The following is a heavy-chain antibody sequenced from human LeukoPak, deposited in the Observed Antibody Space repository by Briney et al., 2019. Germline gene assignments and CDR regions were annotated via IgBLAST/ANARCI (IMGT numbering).Heavy chain of an antibody. V-gene: IGHV3-72*01. D-gene: IGHD5-12*01. Sequence: PGGSLTLSCVAYGYGFSDQYMDWFRNAPGKGLDWVGRIANIGNGYMTEYAASVKGRFTISRNDSKNSFYLHKDSLKTEDTAVYSCTRGYSGVSRYAFDIWGQGTMVTVSS. CDR1: GYGFSDQY. J-gene: IGHJ3*02. CDR2: IANIGNGYMT. CDR3: TRGYSGVSRYAFDI.